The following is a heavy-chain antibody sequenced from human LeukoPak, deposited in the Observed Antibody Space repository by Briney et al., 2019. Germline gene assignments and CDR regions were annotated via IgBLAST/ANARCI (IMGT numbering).Heavy chain of an antibody. Sequence: GASVKVSCKASGYTFTGYYMHWVRQAPGQRLEWMGWINAGNGNTKYSQEFQGRVTITRDTSASTAYMELSSLRSEDMAVYYCARGKTAMVLIDYWGQGTLVTVSS. CDR2: INAGNGNT. D-gene: IGHD5-18*01. J-gene: IGHJ4*02. CDR1: GYTFTGYY. V-gene: IGHV1-3*03. CDR3: ARGKTAMVLIDY.